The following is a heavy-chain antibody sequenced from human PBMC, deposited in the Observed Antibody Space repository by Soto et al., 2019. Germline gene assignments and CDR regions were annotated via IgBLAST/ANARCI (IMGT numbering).Heavy chain of an antibody. J-gene: IGHJ6*02. CDR3: ARTTAGRFLEWLPPSYGMDV. Sequence: GESLKISCKGSGYSFTSYWISWVRQMPGKGLEWMGRIDPSDSYTNYSPSFQGRVTISADKSISTAYLQWSSLKASDTAMYYCARTTAGRFLEWLPPSYGMDVWGQGTTVTV. CDR2: IDPSDSYT. V-gene: IGHV5-10-1*01. D-gene: IGHD3-3*01. CDR1: GYSFTSYW.